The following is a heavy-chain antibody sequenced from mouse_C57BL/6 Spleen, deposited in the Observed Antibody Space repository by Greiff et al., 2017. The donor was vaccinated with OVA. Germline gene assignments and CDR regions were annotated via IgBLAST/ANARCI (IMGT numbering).Heavy chain of an antibody. J-gene: IGHJ1*03. CDR2: IDPSDSET. D-gene: IGHD1-1*01. CDR3: SRDYYGGRYFDV. CDR1: GYTFTSYW. Sequence: VQLQQPGAELVRPGSSVKLSCKASGYTFTSYWMHWVKQRPIQGLEWIGNIDPSDSETHYNQKVKDKGKLTVVKSSSTAYMQLSSLTSEDSAVYYCSRDYYGGRYFDVWGTGTTVTVSS. V-gene: IGHV1-52*01.